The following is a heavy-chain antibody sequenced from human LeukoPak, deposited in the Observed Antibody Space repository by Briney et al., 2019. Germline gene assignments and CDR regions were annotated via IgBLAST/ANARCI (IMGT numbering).Heavy chain of an antibody. CDR2: VYYSGST. CDR3: ARGSGYSYGYDAFDI. V-gene: IGHV4-59*01. J-gene: IGHJ3*02. Sequence: PSETLSLTCTVSGGSISSYYWSWIRQPPGKGLEWIEYVYYSGSTNYNPSLKSRVTISVDTSKNQFSLKLSSVTAAVTAVYYCARGSGYSYGYDAFDIWGQGTMVTVS. CDR1: GGSISSYY. D-gene: IGHD5-18*01.